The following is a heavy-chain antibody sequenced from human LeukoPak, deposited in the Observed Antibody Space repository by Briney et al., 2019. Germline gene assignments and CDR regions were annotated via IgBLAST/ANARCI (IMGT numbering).Heavy chain of an antibody. CDR1: GFTFSSST. V-gene: IGHV3-21*01. J-gene: IGHJ5*02. Sequence: GGSLRLSCAASGFTFSSSTMSWFRLAPGKRLEWVSSISGNSDNIHYADSVKGRFTISRDNAKNSLYLQMNSLTAEDTAVYYCARIPNNAGFPNWFDPWGQGTLVTVSS. D-gene: IGHD1-14*01. CDR3: ARIPNNAGFPNWFDP. CDR2: ISGNSDNI.